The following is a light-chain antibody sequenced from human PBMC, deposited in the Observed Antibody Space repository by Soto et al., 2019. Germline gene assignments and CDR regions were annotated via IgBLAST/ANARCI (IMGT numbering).Light chain of an antibody. V-gene: IGKV3-11*01. Sequence: EIVLTQSPATLSLSPGERATLSCRASQSVGSYLAWYQHKPGQAPRLLISDASNRATGIPARFSGSGSGTDFTLTISSLESEDFAVYYCQQRSNWPPLFTFGPGTKVDIK. CDR2: DAS. CDR1: QSVGSY. CDR3: QQRSNWPPLFT. J-gene: IGKJ3*01.